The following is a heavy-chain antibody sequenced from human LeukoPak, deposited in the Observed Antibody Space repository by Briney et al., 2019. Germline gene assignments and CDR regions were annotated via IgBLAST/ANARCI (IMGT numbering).Heavy chain of an antibody. D-gene: IGHD5-24*01. Sequence: EWVATIKQDGSEKYYVGSVRGRFTISRDNAKNSLYLQMNNLRAEDTAVYYCVARDGGYGDYWGQGTLVTVSS. CDR3: VARDGGYGDY. V-gene: IGHV3-7*03. CDR2: IKQDGSEK. J-gene: IGHJ4*02.